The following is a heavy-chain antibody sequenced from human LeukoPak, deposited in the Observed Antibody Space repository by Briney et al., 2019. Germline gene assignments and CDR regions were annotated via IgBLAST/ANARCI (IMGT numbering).Heavy chain of an antibody. D-gene: IGHD3-3*01. CDR2: IKQDGSEK. Sequence: GGSLRLSCAASGFTFSRFWMSWVRQAPGKGLEWVANIKQDGSEKYYVDSVKGRFTISRDNAKNSLYLQMNSLRAEDTAVYYCARDSRRDFWSSTYYYYYGMDVWGQGTTVTVSS. V-gene: IGHV3-7*01. J-gene: IGHJ6*02. CDR3: ARDSRRDFWSSTYYYYYGMDV. CDR1: GFTFSRFW.